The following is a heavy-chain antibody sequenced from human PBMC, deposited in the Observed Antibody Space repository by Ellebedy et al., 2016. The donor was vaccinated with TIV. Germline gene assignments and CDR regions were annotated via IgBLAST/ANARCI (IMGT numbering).Heavy chain of an antibody. CDR3: ARVPSGDYGSGLY. J-gene: IGHJ4*02. V-gene: IGHV3-30*02. CDR2: IRYDGSNK. CDR1: GFTFSSYG. D-gene: IGHD3-10*01. Sequence: PGGSLRLSCAASGFTFSSYGMHWVRQAPGKGLEWVAFIRYDGSNKYYADSVKGRFTISRDNSKNTLYLQMNSLRAEDTAVYYCARVPSGDYGSGLYWGQGTLVTVSS.